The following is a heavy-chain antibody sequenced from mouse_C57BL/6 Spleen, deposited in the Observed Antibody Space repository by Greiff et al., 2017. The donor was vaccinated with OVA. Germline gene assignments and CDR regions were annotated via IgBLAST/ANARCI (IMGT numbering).Heavy chain of an antibody. J-gene: IGHJ2*01. CDR3: ARSIYYYGSSYEDY. CDR1: GYTFTSYW. Sequence: QVQLKQPGAELVMPGASVKLSCKASGYTFTSYWMHWVKQRPGQGLEWIGEIDPSDSYTNYNQKFKGKSTLTVDKSSSTAYMQLSSLTSENSAVYYCARSIYYYGSSYEDYWGQGTTLTVSS. V-gene: IGHV1-69*01. CDR2: IDPSDSYT. D-gene: IGHD1-1*01.